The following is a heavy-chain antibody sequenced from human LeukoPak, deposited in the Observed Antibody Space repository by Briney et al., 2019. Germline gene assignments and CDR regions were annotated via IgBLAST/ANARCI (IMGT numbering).Heavy chain of an antibody. Sequence: SETLSLTCTVSGGSVSGVSYYWSWIRQPPGKGLEWIGYIYYSGTTKYNPSLKSRVTISIDTSNNQFSLKLSSVTAADTAVYYCARVRYSGYDWNFDYWGQGNLVTVSS. V-gene: IGHV4-61*01. CDR3: ARVRYSGYDWNFDY. D-gene: IGHD5-12*01. J-gene: IGHJ4*02. CDR2: IYYSGTT. CDR1: GGSVSGVSYY.